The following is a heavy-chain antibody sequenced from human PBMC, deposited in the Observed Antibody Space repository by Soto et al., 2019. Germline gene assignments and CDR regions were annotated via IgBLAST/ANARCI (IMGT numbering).Heavy chain of an antibody. D-gene: IGHD4-17*01. CDR3: AREAQVTVTQHRYYYYYYMDV. Sequence: SETLSLTCTVSGGSISSGGYYWSWIRQHPGKGLEWIGYIYYSGSTYYNPSLKSRVTISVDTSKNQFSLKLSSVTAADTAVYYCAREAQVTVTQHRYYYYYYMDVWGKGTTVTAP. J-gene: IGHJ6*03. CDR1: GGSISSGGYY. CDR2: IYYSGST. V-gene: IGHV4-31*03.